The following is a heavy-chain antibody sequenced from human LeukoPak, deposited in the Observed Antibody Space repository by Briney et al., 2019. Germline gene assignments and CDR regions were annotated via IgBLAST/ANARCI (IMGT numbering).Heavy chain of an antibody. J-gene: IGHJ4*02. CDR3: AKRGQWLGPLDY. V-gene: IGHV3-30*18. CDR2: ISYDGSNK. D-gene: IGHD6-19*01. CDR1: GFTFSSYG. Sequence: GGSLRLSCAASGFTFSSYGMHWVRQAPGKGLEWVAVISYDGSNKYYADSVKGRFTISRDNSKNTLYLQMNSLRAEDTAVYYCAKRGQWLGPLDYWGQGNLVTVSS.